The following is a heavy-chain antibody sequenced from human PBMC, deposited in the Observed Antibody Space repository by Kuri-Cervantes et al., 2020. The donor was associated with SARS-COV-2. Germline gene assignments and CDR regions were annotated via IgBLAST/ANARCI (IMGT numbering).Heavy chain of an antibody. V-gene: IGHV1-24*01. D-gene: IGHD3-22*01. CDR1: GYTVTELS. Sequence: VKVSCKVSGYTVTELSMHWVRQAPGKGLEWMGGFDPEYGEIIYAQKFQGRVTMTEDTSTDTEYMELSSLRSDDTAVYYCATVDYDSYGYSWHFDSWGHGTLVTVSS. J-gene: IGHJ4*01. CDR3: ATVDYDSYGYSWHFDS. CDR2: FDPEYGEI.